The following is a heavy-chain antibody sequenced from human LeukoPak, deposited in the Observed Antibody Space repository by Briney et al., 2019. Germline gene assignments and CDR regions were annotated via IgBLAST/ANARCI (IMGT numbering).Heavy chain of an antibody. V-gene: IGHV3-30-3*01. J-gene: IGHJ4*02. CDR3: ARDIDTDGYNFDY. CDR2: ISYDGSNK. D-gene: IGHD5-24*01. Sequence: GGSLRLPCAASGFTFSSYAMHWVRQAPGKGLEWVAVISYDGSNKYYADSVKGRFTISRDNSKNTLYLQMNSLRAEDTAVYYCARDIDTDGYNFDYWGQGTLVTVSS. CDR1: GFTFSSYA.